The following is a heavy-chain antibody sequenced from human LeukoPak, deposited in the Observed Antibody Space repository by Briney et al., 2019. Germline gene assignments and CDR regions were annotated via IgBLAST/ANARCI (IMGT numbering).Heavy chain of an antibody. J-gene: IGHJ6*03. CDR2: ISSSSSYI. D-gene: IGHD3-10*01. V-gene: IGHV3-21*01. CDR1: GFTFSSYS. CDR3: ARVEFDYYYYMDV. Sequence: GGSLCLSCAASGFTFSSYSMNWVRQAPGKGLEWVSSISSSSSYIYYADSVKGRFTISRDNAKNSLYLQMNSLRAEDTAVYYCARVEFDYYYYMDVWGNGTTVTVSS.